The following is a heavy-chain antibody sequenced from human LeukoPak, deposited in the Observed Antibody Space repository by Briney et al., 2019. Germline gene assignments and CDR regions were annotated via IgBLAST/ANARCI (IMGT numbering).Heavy chain of an antibody. CDR1: GFTFSSYA. CDR2: ISGSGGST. J-gene: IGHJ6*02. V-gene: IGHV3-23*01. CDR3: AKGYSSSWSTRLHYYYYYGMDV. Sequence: KSGGSLRLSCAASGFTFSSYAMSWVRQAPGKGLEWVSAISGSGGSTYYADSVKGRFTISRDNSKNTLYLQMNSLRAEDTAVYYCAKGYSSSWSTRLHYYYYYGMDVWGQGTTVTVSS. D-gene: IGHD6-13*01.